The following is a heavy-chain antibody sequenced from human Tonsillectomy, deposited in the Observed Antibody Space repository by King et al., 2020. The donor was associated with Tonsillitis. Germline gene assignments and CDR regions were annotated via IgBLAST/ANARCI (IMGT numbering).Heavy chain of an antibody. CDR2: ISWNSGSI. D-gene: IGHD5-18*01. CDR3: AKXAXXYGYDXGFVXY. V-gene: IGHV3-9*01. J-gene: IGHJ4*02. CDR1: GFTFDDYA. Sequence: VQLVESGGGLVQPGRSLRLSCAASGFTFDDYAMHWVRQAPGKGLEWVSGISWNSGSIGYADSVKGRFTISRDNAKNSLYLQMNSLRPEDTALYYCAKXAXXYGYDXGFVXYWGXXTLVTVS.